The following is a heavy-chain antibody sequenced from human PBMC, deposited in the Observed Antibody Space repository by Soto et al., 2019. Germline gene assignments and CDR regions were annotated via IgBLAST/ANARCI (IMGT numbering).Heavy chain of an antibody. Sequence: GGSLRLSCTASGFTFGDYAMSWVRQAPGKGLEWVGFIRSKAYGGTTEYAASVKGRFTISRDDPKSIAYLQMNSLKTEDTAVYYCTRDRITMIDPAFDIWGQGTMVTVSS. CDR2: IRSKAYGGTT. CDR1: GFTFGDYA. V-gene: IGHV3-49*04. J-gene: IGHJ3*02. D-gene: IGHD3-22*01. CDR3: TRDRITMIDPAFDI.